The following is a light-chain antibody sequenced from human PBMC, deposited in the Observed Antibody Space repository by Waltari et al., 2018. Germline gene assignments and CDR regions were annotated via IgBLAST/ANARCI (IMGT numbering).Light chain of an antibody. CDR1: QAIKND. CDR3: LQHDSYPLT. J-gene: IGKJ1*01. Sequence: DIQMTQFQSSLSASVGDRVTITCRASQAIKNDLAWYQQKPGKGPKRLIYAASRLQSGVPSRFSGSGSGTDFTLTISSLQPEDFATYYCLQHDSYPLTFGQGTKVEIK. V-gene: IGKV1-17*01. CDR2: AAS.